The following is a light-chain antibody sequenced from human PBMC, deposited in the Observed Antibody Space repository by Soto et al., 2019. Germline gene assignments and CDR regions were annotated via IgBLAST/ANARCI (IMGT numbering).Light chain of an antibody. J-gene: IGKJ4*01. V-gene: IGKV3-20*01. Sequence: TQTPCTLSFPPGERVTHSCSAIQVGSSIYLAGYQQKPGQGPGLLIYGTSSRATGSADRFSGSGSGTDFTLTISRLELEDFAVDYCQQYGSSLVVTFGGGSNV. CDR2: GTS. CDR3: QQYGSSLVVT. CDR1: QVGSSIY.